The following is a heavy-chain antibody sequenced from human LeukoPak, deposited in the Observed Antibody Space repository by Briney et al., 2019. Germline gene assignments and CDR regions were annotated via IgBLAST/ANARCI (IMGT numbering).Heavy chain of an antibody. CDR2: ISGSGGST. Sequence: HPGGTLRLSCAASGFTFSSYGMSWVRQAPGKGLEWVSAISGSGGSTYYADSVKGRFTISRDNSKNTLYLQMNSLRAEDTAVYYCAKEGDGSGSWGYFDYWGQGTLVTVSS. CDR3: AKEGDGSGSWGYFDY. CDR1: GFTFSSYG. V-gene: IGHV3-23*01. J-gene: IGHJ4*02. D-gene: IGHD3-10*01.